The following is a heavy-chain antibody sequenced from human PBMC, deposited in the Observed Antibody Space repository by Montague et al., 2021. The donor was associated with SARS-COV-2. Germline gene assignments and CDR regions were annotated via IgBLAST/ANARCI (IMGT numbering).Heavy chain of an antibody. V-gene: IGHV6-1*01. D-gene: IGHD2-8*02. J-gene: IGHJ3*01. Sequence: CAISGDSVSSNIAAWNWIRQSPSRGLEWLGRTKYTSTRYETYAVSVQSRITITADTSKNQFSLHLNSVTPEDTAVYYCARDLYWAFDAWGLGTTVTASA. CDR1: GDSVSSNIAA. CDR2: TKYTSTRYE. CDR3: ARDLYWAFDA.